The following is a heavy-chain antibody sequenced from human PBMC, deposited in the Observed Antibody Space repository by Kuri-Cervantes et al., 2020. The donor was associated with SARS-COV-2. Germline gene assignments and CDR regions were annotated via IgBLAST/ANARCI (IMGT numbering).Heavy chain of an antibody. CDR1: GFTYSYYI. J-gene: IGHJ6*02. V-gene: IGHV3-48*01. D-gene: IGHD3-10*01. CDR2: IGSNSSII. Sequence: GESLKIFCAASGFTYSYYIMNWVRQAPGKGLEWVSYIGSNSSIIYYADSMKGRFTISRDNAKNSLSLEMDRLRAEYTGVYYCAIERYYSGYYGMDVWGQGTTVTVSS. CDR3: AIERYYSGYYGMDV.